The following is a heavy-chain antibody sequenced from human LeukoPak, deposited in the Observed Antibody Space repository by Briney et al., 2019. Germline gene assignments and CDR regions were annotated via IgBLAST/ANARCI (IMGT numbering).Heavy chain of an antibody. CDR1: GYTFTSYT. Sequence: ASVKVSCKASGYTFTSYTISWVRQAPGQGLEWMGWISAYNGNTNYAQKLQGRVTMTTDTSTSTAYMELRTLRSDDTAIYYCAWGLGTIFGVVGFYSYGMDVWGQGTTVTVSS. CDR2: ISAYNGNT. J-gene: IGHJ6*01. CDR3: AWGLGTIFGVVGFYSYGMDV. V-gene: IGHV1-18*01. D-gene: IGHD3-3*01.